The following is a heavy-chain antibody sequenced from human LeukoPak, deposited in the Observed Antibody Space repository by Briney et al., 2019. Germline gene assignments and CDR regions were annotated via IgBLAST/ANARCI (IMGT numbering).Heavy chain of an antibody. CDR1: GGSISSGDYY. Sequence: SQTLSLTCTVSGGSISSGDYYWSWIRQPPGKGLEWIGYIYYGGSTYYNPSLKSRVTISVDTSKNQFSLKLSSVTAADTAVYYCARARILTGFRYFDYWGQGTLVTVSS. CDR3: ARARILTGFRYFDY. V-gene: IGHV4-30-4*01. D-gene: IGHD3-9*01. J-gene: IGHJ4*02. CDR2: IYYGGST.